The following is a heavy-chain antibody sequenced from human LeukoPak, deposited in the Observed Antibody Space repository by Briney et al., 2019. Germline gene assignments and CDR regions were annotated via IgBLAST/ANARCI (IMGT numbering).Heavy chain of an antibody. CDR1: GGSISSYY. Sequence: SETLSLTCTVSGGSISSYYWSWIRQPAGKGLEWIGRIYTSGSTNYNPSLKSRVTMSVDTSKSQFSLKLSSVTAADTAVYYCARMSSGWYGGYYYGMDVWGQGTTVTVSS. CDR2: IYTSGST. CDR3: ARMSSGWYGGYYYGMDV. D-gene: IGHD6-19*01. J-gene: IGHJ6*02. V-gene: IGHV4-4*07.